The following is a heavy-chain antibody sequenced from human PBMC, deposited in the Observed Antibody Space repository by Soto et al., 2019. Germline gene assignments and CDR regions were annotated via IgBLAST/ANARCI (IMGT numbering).Heavy chain of an antibody. CDR3: PTYIAAAGTLIDY. J-gene: IGHJ4*02. V-gene: IGHV4-34*01. Sequence: QVQLQQWGAGLLKPSEALSLTCAVYGGSFSGYYWSWIRQPPGQGLEWIGEINHRGSTNYNPSLKSRVTISVDTSKNQFSLKLSSVTAADTAVYYCPTYIAAAGTLIDYWGQGTLVTVSS. CDR1: GGSFSGYY. D-gene: IGHD6-13*01. CDR2: INHRGST.